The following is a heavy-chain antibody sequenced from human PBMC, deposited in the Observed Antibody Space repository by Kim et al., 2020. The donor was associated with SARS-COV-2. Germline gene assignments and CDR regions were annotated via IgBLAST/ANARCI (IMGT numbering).Heavy chain of an antibody. Sequence: PSLKSRVTISVDTSKNQFSLKLSSVTAADTAVYYCASYQYYYGSGSIFDYWGQGTLVTVSS. D-gene: IGHD3-10*01. V-gene: IGHV4-59*01. CDR3: ASYQYYYGSGSIFDY. J-gene: IGHJ4*02.